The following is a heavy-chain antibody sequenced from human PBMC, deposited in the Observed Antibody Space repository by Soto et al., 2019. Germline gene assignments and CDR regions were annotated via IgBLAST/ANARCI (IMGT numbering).Heavy chain of an antibody. CDR3: AKVGIAARYYYYGMDV. CDR2: ISGSGGST. D-gene: IGHD6-6*01. J-gene: IGHJ6*02. Sequence: PGGSLRLSCAASGFTFSSYAMSWVRQAPGKGLEWVSAISGSGGSTYYADSVKGRFTISRDNSKNTLYLQMNSLRAEDTAVYYCAKVGIAARYYYYGMDVWGQGTTVTVSS. CDR1: GFTFSSYA. V-gene: IGHV3-23*01.